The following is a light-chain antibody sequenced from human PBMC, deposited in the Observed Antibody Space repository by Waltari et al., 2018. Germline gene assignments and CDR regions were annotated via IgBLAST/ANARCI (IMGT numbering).Light chain of an antibody. CDR1: SSDVGGYKQ. CDR3: SSYTSSSTVV. J-gene: IGLJ2*01. CDR2: DVS. Sequence: QSALTQPASVSGSPGQSITLSSTGTSSDVGGYKQVPWSQQHPGKAPKLMIYDVSNRPSGVSNRFSGSKSGNTASLTISGLQAEDEADYYCSSYTSSSTVVFGGGTKLTVL. V-gene: IGLV2-14*03.